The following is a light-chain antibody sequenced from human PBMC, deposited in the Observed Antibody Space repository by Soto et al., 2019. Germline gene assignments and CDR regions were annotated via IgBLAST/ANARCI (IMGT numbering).Light chain of an antibody. CDR1: TSDVGGYNY. V-gene: IGLV2-14*01. J-gene: IGLJ2*01. CDR3: SSYTTSSTRI. CDR2: EVS. Sequence: QSVLTQPASVSGSPGQSITISCTGTTSDVGGYNYVSWYQQHPGKAPKLIIDEVSNRPSGISNRFSGSKSGNTASLIISGLQAEDEADYYCSSYTTSSTRIFGGGTKVTVL.